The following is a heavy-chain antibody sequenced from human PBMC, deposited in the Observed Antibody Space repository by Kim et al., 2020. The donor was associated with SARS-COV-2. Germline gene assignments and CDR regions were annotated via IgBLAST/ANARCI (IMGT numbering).Heavy chain of an antibody. CDR3: AKDSLYGSGSEDDAFDI. Sequence: GGSLRLSCAASGFTFSSYAMSWVRQAPGKGLEWVSAISGSGGSTYYADSVKGRFTISRDNSKNTLYLQMNSLRAEDTAVYYCAKDSLYGSGSEDDAFDIWGQGTMVTVSS. CDR1: GFTFSSYA. J-gene: IGHJ3*02. CDR2: ISGSGGST. D-gene: IGHD3-10*01. V-gene: IGHV3-23*01.